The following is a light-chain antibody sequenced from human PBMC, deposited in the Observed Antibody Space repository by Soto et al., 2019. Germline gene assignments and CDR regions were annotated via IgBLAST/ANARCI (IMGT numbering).Light chain of an antibody. CDR3: QQYNNWPRT. J-gene: IGKJ1*01. CDR1: QSISTF. V-gene: IGKV3-15*01. Sequence: ELLITQSPATLSVDTGERATLSCRASQSISTFLAWYQQKPGQAPRILIYGASTSDTGIPARFSGSGSWTEFTLTLSSLQSEDVAVDYCQQYNNWPRTFGQGTKVDIK. CDR2: GAS.